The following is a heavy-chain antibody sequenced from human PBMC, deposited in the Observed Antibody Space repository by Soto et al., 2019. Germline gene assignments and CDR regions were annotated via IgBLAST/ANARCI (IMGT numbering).Heavy chain of an antibody. J-gene: IGHJ4*02. CDR2: IKQDGSEK. D-gene: IGHD3-3*01. V-gene: IGHV3-7*04. CDR1: GFTFSSYW. Sequence: PGGALRRSCAGCGFTFSSYWMSWVRQAPGKGLEWVANIKQDGSEKYYVDSVKGRFTISRDNAKNSLYLQMNSLRAEDTAVYYCARGDIRFLEWSTLDYWGQGTLVTVSS. CDR3: ARGDIRFLEWSTLDY.